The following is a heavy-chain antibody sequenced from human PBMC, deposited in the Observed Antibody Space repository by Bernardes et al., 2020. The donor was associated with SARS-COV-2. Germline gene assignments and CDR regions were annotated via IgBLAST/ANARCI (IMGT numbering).Heavy chain of an antibody. CDR3: ARGDGVYWYFDL. J-gene: IGHJ2*01. CDR2: INHSGST. D-gene: IGHD3-10*01. Sequence: SETLSLTCAVYGGSFSGYYWSWIRQPPGKGLEWIGEINHSGSTNYNPSLKSRVTISVDTSKNQFYLKLSSVTAADTAVYYCARGDGVYWYFDLWGRGTLITVSS. CDR1: GGSFSGYY. V-gene: IGHV4-34*01.